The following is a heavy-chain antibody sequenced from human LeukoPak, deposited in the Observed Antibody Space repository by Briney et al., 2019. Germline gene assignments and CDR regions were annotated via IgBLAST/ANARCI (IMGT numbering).Heavy chain of an antibody. V-gene: IGHV3-7*01. CDR1: GFTFSSYA. D-gene: IGHD6-19*01. Sequence: GRSLRLSCAASGFTFSSYAMHWVRQAPGKGLEWVANIKQDGSEKYYVDSVKGRFTISRDNAKNSLYLQMNSLRAEDTAVYYCARVWLVYWLDPWGQGTLVTVSS. J-gene: IGHJ5*02. CDR3: ARVWLVYWLDP. CDR2: IKQDGSEK.